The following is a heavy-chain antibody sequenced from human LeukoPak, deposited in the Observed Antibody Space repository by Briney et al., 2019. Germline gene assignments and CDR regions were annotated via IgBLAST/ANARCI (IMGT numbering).Heavy chain of an antibody. CDR1: GGSISSYY. V-gene: IGHV4-59*08. Sequence: SETPSLTCTVSGGSISSYYWSWIRQPPGKGLEWIGYIYYSGSTNYNPSLKSRVTISVDTSKNQFSLKLSSVTAADTAVYYCARRVYYYDSSGYYFPYFDYWGQGTLVTVSS. D-gene: IGHD3-22*01. CDR3: ARRVYYYDSSGYYFPYFDY. J-gene: IGHJ4*02. CDR2: IYYSGST.